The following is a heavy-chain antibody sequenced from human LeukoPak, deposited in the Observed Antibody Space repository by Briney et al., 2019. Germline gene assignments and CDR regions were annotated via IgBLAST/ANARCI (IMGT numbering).Heavy chain of an antibody. CDR2: INSGSRYI. CDR3: AREVAAAGSGAFDI. CDR1: GFTFSTYA. V-gene: IGHV3-21*04. D-gene: IGHD6-13*01. J-gene: IGHJ3*02. Sequence: PGGSLRLSCAASGFTFSTYAMNWVRQAPGKGLEWVSSINSGSRYIYYADSVKGRFTISRDNAKNSLYLQMNSLRAEDTAVYYCAREVAAAGSGAFDIWGQGTMVTVSS.